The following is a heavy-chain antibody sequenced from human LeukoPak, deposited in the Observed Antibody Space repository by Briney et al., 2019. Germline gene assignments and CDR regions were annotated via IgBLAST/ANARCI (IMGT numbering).Heavy chain of an antibody. Sequence: PSETLSLTCTVPGGSISSSSYYWGWIRQPPGKGLEWIGSIYYSGSTYYNPSLKSRVTISVDTSKNQFSLKLSSVTAADTAVYYCARHYYGSGSYYYWGQGTLVTVSS. CDR1: GGSISSSSYY. V-gene: IGHV4-39*01. CDR3: ARHYYGSGSYYY. J-gene: IGHJ4*02. D-gene: IGHD3-10*01. CDR2: IYYSGST.